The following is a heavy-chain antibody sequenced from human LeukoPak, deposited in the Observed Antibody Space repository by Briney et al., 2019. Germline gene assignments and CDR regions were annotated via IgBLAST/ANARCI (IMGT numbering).Heavy chain of an antibody. CDR3: AADPVGAFDI. CDR1: GYTFTSYG. J-gene: IGHJ3*02. V-gene: IGHV1-8*01. Sequence: ASVKVSCRASGYTFTSYGFNWVRQATGQGLEWMGWMNPNSGNTGYAQKFQGRVTITRNTSISTAYMELSSLRSEDTAVYYCAADPVGAFDIWGQGTMVTVSS. CDR2: MNPNSGNT.